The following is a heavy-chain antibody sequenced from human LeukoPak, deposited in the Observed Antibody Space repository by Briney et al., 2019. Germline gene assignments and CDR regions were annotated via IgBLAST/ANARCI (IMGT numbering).Heavy chain of an antibody. Sequence: ASVKVSCKASGYTFNRYGMNLVRQAPGQGLELMGWINTNTGNPTYAQGFTGRFVFSLDTSVSTAYLQINRLKAEDTVVYYCARDSISGSYVHYDNWGQGTLVTVSS. CDR2: INTNTGNP. D-gene: IGHD1-26*01. V-gene: IGHV7-4-1*02. CDR1: GYTFNRYG. CDR3: ARDSISGSYVHYDN. J-gene: IGHJ4*02.